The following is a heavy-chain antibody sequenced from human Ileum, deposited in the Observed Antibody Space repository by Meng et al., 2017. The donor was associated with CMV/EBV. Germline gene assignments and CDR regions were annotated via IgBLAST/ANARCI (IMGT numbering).Heavy chain of an antibody. D-gene: IGHD3-3*01. CDR2: INNRGST. CDR3: ARASPQRRFLSY. V-gene: IGHV4-39*07. CDR1: GESISSTSYH. J-gene: IGHJ4*02. Sequence: QQCGPGLVKPSETLPLICRVSGESISSTSYHWAWIRQSPGERLEWIGEINNRGSTNYNPSLKSRVTISIDTSRNQFSLKLTSMTAADTAVYYCARASPQRRFLSYWGQGTLVTVSS.